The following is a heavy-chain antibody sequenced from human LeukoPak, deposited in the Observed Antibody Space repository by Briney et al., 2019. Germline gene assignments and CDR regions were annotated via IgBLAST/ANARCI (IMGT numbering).Heavy chain of an antibody. Sequence: ASVKVSCKASGGTFSSYAISWVRQAPGQGLEWMGGIIPIFGTANYAQKFQGRVTITADESTSTAYMELSSLRSEDTAVYYCARDLDYYDSSGYPRGDYWGQGTLVTVSS. CDR3: ARDLDYYDSSGYPRGDY. D-gene: IGHD3-22*01. CDR2: IIPIFGTA. V-gene: IGHV1-69*13. J-gene: IGHJ4*01. CDR1: GGTFSSYA.